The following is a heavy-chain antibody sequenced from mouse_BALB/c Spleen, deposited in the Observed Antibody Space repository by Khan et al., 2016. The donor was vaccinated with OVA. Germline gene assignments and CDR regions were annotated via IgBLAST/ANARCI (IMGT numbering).Heavy chain of an antibody. D-gene: IGHD1-1*01. V-gene: IGHV3-2*02. CDR1: GYSITSDYA. CDR2: ISYSGNT. J-gene: IGHJ2*01. CDR3: ARIYWGDFDY. Sequence: EVELQESGPGLVKPSQSLSLTCTVTGYSITSDYAWNWIRQLPENKLEWMGHISYSGNTKYNPSLKSRISITRDTSKNQFFLQLNSVETEDTATYYCARIYWGDFDYWGQGTTLTVSS.